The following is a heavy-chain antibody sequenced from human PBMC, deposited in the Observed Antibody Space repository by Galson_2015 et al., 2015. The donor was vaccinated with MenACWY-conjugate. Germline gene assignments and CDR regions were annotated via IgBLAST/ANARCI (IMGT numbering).Heavy chain of an antibody. D-gene: IGHD3-16*01. V-gene: IGHV3-7*03. CDR1: GFSLSHYW. Sequence: SLRLSCAASGFSLSHYWMSWVRQAPGKGLEWVANIKEDGSERYYVDSVKGRFTISRDNAKNSLFLQMNSLRAEDTAVYYCARPVRVRLNVSPYYFDNWGQGILVAVSS. J-gene: IGHJ4*02. CDR3: ARPVRVRLNVSPYYFDN. CDR2: IKEDGSER.